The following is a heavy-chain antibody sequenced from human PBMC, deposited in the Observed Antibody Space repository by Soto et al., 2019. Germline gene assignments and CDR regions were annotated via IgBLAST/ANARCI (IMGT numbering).Heavy chain of an antibody. CDR3: ARGITIFGVVPDHFDY. CDR1: GGSISSGGYY. V-gene: IGHV4-31*03. J-gene: IGHJ4*02. Sequence: SETLSLTCTVSGGSISSGGYYWSWIRQHPGKGLEWIGYVYYSGSTYYNPSLKSRVTISVDTSKNQLSLKLSSVTAADTAVYYCARGITIFGVVPDHFDYWGQGTLVTVSS. CDR2: VYYSGST. D-gene: IGHD3-3*01.